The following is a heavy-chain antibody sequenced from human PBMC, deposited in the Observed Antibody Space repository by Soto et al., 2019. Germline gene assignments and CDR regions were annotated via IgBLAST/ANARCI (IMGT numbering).Heavy chain of an antibody. V-gene: IGHV3-30*03. Sequence: PWGSLSLSCVASGFTFSGYGMHWIRQAPGKAPEWVALSSSDGSSTLYADSVKGRFSIFRDNSRDTLYLQLKNLRPDDTAVFSCARGAYRYFDYWGPGTLVTVSS. CDR1: GFTFSGYG. CDR2: SSSDGSST. CDR3: ARGAYRYFDY. J-gene: IGHJ4*02. D-gene: IGHD4-4*01.